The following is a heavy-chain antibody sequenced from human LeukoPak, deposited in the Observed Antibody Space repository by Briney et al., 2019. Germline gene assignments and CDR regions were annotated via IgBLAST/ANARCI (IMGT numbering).Heavy chain of an antibody. D-gene: IGHD5-18*01. CDR2: IYTSGST. J-gene: IGHJ6*03. V-gene: IGHV4-61*02. Sequence: SETLSLTCTVSSGSISTSNYYWSWIRQPAGKGLEWIGRIYTSGSTNYNPSLKSRVTMSVDTSKNQFSLKLSSVTAADTAVYYCARTTEGGYSYGYFYYYYMDVWGKGTTVTISS. CDR3: ARTTEGGYSYGYFYYYYMDV. CDR1: SGSISTSNYY.